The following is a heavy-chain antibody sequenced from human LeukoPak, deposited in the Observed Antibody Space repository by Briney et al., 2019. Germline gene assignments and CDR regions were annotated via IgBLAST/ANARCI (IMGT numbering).Heavy chain of an antibody. J-gene: IGHJ5*02. CDR3: ARSKAHLSTSWYGTWFDP. V-gene: IGHV4-38-2*02. CDR1: GYSVSSGNY. Sequence: PSETLSLTCTVSGYSVSSGNYWGWIRQPPGKGLEWIGSMYHSGDTYKNPSLKSRVTISVDTSKNQLSLKLSSVTAADTAVYYCARSKAHLSTSWYGTWFDPRGQGTLVTVSS. D-gene: IGHD2-2*01. CDR2: MYHSGDT.